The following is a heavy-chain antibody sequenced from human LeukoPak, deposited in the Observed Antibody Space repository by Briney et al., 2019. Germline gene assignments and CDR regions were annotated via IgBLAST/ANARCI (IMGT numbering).Heavy chain of an antibody. Sequence: GGSLRLSCAASGFTFSSYAMSWVRQAPGKGLEWVSAISGSGGSTYYADSVKGRFTISRDNSKNTLYLQMNGLRAEDTAVYYCAKDLVGDYYYGMDVWGQGTTVTVSS. CDR2: ISGSGGST. D-gene: IGHD2-8*02. J-gene: IGHJ6*02. CDR1: GFTFSSYA. V-gene: IGHV3-23*01. CDR3: AKDLVGDYYYGMDV.